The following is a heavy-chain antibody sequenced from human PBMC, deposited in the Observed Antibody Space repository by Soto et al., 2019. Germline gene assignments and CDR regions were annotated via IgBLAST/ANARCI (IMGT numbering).Heavy chain of an antibody. CDR2: ISGSGGST. D-gene: IGHD2-15*01. V-gene: IGHV3-23*01. J-gene: IGHJ4*02. CDR1: GFTFNKFA. CDR3: AKDLLYSSGEYYFDY. Sequence: GGSLRLSCAASGFTFNKFAMSWVRQAPGLGLEWVSAISGSGGSTYYADSVKGRFTVSRDNSKNTLYLQLNSLRAEDTAVYYCAKDLLYSSGEYYFDYWGQGTLVTVSS.